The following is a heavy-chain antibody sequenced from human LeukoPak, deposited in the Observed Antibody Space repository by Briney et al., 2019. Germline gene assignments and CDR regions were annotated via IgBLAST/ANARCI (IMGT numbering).Heavy chain of an antibody. D-gene: IGHD5/OR15-5a*01. CDR2: ISSGSTYI. J-gene: IGHJ4*02. CDR3: ARGPPHLVSTRGGGYEY. Sequence: PGGSLRLSCAASGFTFSSYSMNWVRQAPGKGLEWVSSISSGSTYIYYADSLKGRFTISRDNSKNSLYLQMNSLRAEDTAVYYCARGPPHLVSTRGGGYEYWGQGTLVTVSS. V-gene: IGHV3-21*01. CDR1: GFTFSSYS.